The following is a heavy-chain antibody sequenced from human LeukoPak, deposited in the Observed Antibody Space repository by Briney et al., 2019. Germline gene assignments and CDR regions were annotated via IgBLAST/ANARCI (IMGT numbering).Heavy chain of an antibody. CDR2: ISYDGRNK. D-gene: IGHD2-15*01. CDR3: EKQRDIDSWAFDV. CDR1: EFTFNNHD. V-gene: IGHV3-30*18. J-gene: IGHJ3*01. Sequence: PGGSLRLSCAASEFTFNNHDMHWVRQAPGKGLEWVAAISYDGRNKYYADSVKGRFNIYRDNSKNPLNLQMNSPRTEDKAVFYCEKQRDIDSWAFDVWGKGTMVTVSS.